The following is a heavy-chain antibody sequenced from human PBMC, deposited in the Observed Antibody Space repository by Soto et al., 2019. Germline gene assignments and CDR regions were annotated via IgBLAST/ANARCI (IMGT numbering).Heavy chain of an antibody. J-gene: IGHJ4*02. V-gene: IGHV1-69*02. Sequence: QVQLVHSGAGVKKPGSSVSVSCKASGDTFTFYSINWVRQAPGLGLEWMGRINPILSMSNYAQRFQGRVTMTADKSTSTAYMELSSLRSEDTAMYYCASSYGSGYRAFDYWGQGALVTVSS. D-gene: IGHD3-10*01. CDR2: INPILSMS. CDR1: GDTFTFYS. CDR3: ASSYGSGYRAFDY.